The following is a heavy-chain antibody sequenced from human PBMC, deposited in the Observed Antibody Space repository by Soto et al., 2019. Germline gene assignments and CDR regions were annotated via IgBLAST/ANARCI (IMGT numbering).Heavy chain of an antibody. CDR2: IIPIFGTA. Sequence: QVQLVQSGAEVKKPGSSVKVSCKASGGTFSSYAISWVRQAPGQGLEWMGGIIPIFGTANYAQKFQGRVTITADESTSQAYMELSCRRSEDSAVYYCARVPYCSGGSGYFGYWGQGTLVSVSS. D-gene: IGHD2-15*01. CDR1: GGTFSSYA. V-gene: IGHV1-69*12. J-gene: IGHJ4*02. CDR3: ARVPYCSGGSGYFGY.